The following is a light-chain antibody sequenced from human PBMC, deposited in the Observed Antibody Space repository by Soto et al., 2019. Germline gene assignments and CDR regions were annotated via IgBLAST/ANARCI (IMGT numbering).Light chain of an antibody. CDR3: QQRSNWPIT. V-gene: IGKV3-11*01. CDR2: DAS. Sequence: EIVLTQSPATLSLSPGESATLSCRASPSVSSYLAWYQQKPGQAPRLLIHDASNRATGIPARFSGSGSGTDFTLTISSLEPEDFAVYYCQQRSNWPITFGQGTRLEIK. J-gene: IGKJ5*01. CDR1: PSVSSY.